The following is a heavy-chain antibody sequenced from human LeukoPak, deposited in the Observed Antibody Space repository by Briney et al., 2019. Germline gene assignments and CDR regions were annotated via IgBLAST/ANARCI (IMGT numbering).Heavy chain of an antibody. J-gene: IGHJ4*02. CDR1: GFTVSSNY. Sequence: GGSLRLSCAASGFTVSSNYMSWVRQAPGKGLEWVSVIYSGGSTHYADSVKGRFTISRDNSKNTLYLQMNSLRAEDTAVYYCASKGSIAARHGFDYWGQGTLVTVSS. D-gene: IGHD6-6*01. CDR2: IYSGGST. CDR3: ASKGSIAARHGFDY. V-gene: IGHV3-66*02.